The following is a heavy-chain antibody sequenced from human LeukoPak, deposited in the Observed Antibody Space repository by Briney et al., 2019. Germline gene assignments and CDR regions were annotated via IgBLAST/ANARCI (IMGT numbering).Heavy chain of an antibody. Sequence: GGSLRLSCAASGFIFSTYWMHWVRQPPGKGLVWISRINTNGSSTTYADSVKGRFTISRDNAKNTLYLQMNSLRAEDTAVYYCANSRLPIAAAGTRGYWGQGTLVTVSS. CDR3: ANSRLPIAAAGTRGY. CDR1: GFIFSTYW. CDR2: INTNGSST. D-gene: IGHD6-13*01. V-gene: IGHV3-74*01. J-gene: IGHJ4*02.